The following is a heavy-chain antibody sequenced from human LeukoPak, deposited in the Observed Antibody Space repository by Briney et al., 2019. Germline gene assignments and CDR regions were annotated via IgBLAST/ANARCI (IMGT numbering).Heavy chain of an antibody. Sequence: GGSLRLSCAASGFTVDSNYLSWVRQAPGKGLEWVSYISSSSSTIYYADSEKGRFTISRDNAKNSLYLQMNSLRAEDTAVYYCARGSTYYDSSGQVPFDYWGQGTLVTVSS. V-gene: IGHV3-48*01. J-gene: IGHJ4*02. CDR2: ISSSSSTI. D-gene: IGHD3-22*01. CDR1: GFTVDSNY. CDR3: ARGSTYYDSSGQVPFDY.